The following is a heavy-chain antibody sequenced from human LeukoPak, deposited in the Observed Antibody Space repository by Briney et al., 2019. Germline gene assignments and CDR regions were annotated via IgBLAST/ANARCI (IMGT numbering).Heavy chain of an antibody. V-gene: IGHV3-30*02. J-gene: IGHJ4*02. CDR3: AKNRDSSDYPRDFDF. CDR1: GFTFSSYG. CDR2: IRHDGSYQ. Sequence: GGSLRLSCAAFGFTFSSYGMHWVRQTPGKGLEWVAFIRHDGSYQQYADSVKGRFTVSRDNSKDMVYLLMNSLRTEDTAVYYCAKNRDSSDYPRDFDFWGQGTLVTVSS. D-gene: IGHD3-22*01.